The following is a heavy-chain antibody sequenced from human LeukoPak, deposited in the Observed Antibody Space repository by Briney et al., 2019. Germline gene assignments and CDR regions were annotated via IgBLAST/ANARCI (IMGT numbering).Heavy chain of an antibody. V-gene: IGHV4-34*01. CDR1: GGSFSGYY. Sequence: SETLSLTCAVYGGSFSGYYWSWIRQPPGKGLEWIGEINHSGSTNYNPSLKSRVTISVDTSKNQFSLKLSSVTAADTAVYYCARVYYYDSSGYASPKDYFDYWGQGTLVTVSS. J-gene: IGHJ4*02. CDR2: INHSGST. CDR3: ARVYYYDSSGYASPKDYFDY. D-gene: IGHD3-22*01.